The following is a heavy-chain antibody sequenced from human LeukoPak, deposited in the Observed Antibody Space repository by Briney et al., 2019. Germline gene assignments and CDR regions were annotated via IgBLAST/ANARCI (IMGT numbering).Heavy chain of an antibody. J-gene: IGHJ5*02. CDR2: IYYSGST. Sequence: SETLSLTCTVSGGSISSYYWSWIRQPPGKGLEWIGYIYYSGSTNYNPSLKSRVTISVDTSKNHFSLMLSSVTAADTAVYYCARGHGSGSYYRHWFDPWGQGTLVTVSS. D-gene: IGHD3-10*01. V-gene: IGHV4-59*01. CDR3: ARGHGSGSYYRHWFDP. CDR1: GGSISSYY.